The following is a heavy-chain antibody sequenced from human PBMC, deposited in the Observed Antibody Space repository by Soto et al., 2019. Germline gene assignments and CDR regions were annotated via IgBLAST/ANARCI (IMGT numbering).Heavy chain of an antibody. V-gene: IGHV3-23*01. CDR3: AKHAEYQLVSWFDP. Sequence: VQLLESGGGLVQPGGSLRLSCAVSGFSFSTYAMSWVRQAPGKRLAWVSGISAGGGNTYYADSVRGRFTISRDNSKDTLYLQITSLRAEDTAFYYCAKHAEYQLVSWFDPWGQGTLVTVSS. CDR1: GFSFSTYA. D-gene: IGHD2-2*01. CDR2: ISAGGGNT. J-gene: IGHJ5*02.